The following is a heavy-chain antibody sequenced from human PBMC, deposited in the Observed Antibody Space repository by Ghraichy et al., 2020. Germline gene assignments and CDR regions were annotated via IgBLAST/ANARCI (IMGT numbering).Heavy chain of an antibody. J-gene: IGHJ6*02. D-gene: IGHD5-12*01. CDR3: ARDDPGYEGRPMDV. V-gene: IGHV3-21*01. CDR2: ISSSSSYI. CDR1: GFTFSSYS. Sequence: GGSLRLSCAASGFTFSSYSMNWVRQAPGKGLEWVSSISSSSSYIYYADSVKGRFTISRDNAKNSLYLQMNSLRAEDTAVYYCARDDPGYEGRPMDVWGQGTTVTVSS.